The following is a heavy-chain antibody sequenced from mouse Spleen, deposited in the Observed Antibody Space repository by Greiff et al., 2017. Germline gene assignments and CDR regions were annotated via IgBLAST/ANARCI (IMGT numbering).Heavy chain of an antibody. CDR3: TRRTTVVAPFDY. CDR2: ISSGGSYT. CDR1: GFTFSSYT. D-gene: IGHD1-1*01. J-gene: IGHJ2*01. Sequence: DVMLVESGGGLVKPGGSLKLSCAASGFTFSSYTMSWVRQTPEKRLEWVATISSGGSYTYYPDSVKGRFTISRDNAKNTLYLQMSSLKSEDTAMYYCTRRTTVVAPFDYWGQGTTLTVSS. V-gene: IGHV5-6-4*01.